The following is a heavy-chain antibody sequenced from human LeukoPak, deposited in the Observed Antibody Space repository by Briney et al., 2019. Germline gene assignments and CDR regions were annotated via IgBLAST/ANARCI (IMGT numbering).Heavy chain of an antibody. CDR3: AKGIAVAGNHDAFDI. CDR2: ISGSGGST. Sequence: GGSLRLSCAASGFTFSTYAMSWVRQTPGKGLEWVSAISGSGGSTYYADSVKGRFTISRDNSKNTLYLQMNSLRAEDTAVYYCAKGIAVAGNHDAFDIWGQGTMVTVSS. J-gene: IGHJ3*02. V-gene: IGHV3-23*01. CDR1: GFTFSTYA. D-gene: IGHD6-19*01.